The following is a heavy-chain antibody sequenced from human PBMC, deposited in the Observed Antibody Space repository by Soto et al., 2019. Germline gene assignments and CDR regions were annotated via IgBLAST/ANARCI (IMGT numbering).Heavy chain of an antibody. CDR3: ARTTTVARIDY. CDR2: INHSGST. D-gene: IGHD4-17*01. J-gene: IGHJ4*02. V-gene: IGHV4-34*01. CDR1: GGSFSGYY. Sequence: SETLSLTCAVYGGSFSGYYWSWIRQPPGEGLEWIGEINHSGSTNYNPSLKSRVTISVDTSKNQFSLKLSSATAADTAVYYCARTTTVARIDYWGPGTLVTVSS.